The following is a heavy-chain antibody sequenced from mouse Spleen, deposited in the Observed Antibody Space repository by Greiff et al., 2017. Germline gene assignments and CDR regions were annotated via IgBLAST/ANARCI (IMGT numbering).Heavy chain of an antibody. J-gene: IGHJ1*01. CDR1: GYTFTSYG. CDR3: ARGELTGTGWYFDV. Sequence: QVQLQQSGAELARPGASVKLSCKASGYTFTSYGISWVKQRTGQGLEWIGEIYPRSGNTYYNEKFKGKATLTADKSSSTAYMELRSLTSEDSAVYFCARGELTGTGWYFDVWGAGTTVTVSS. CDR2: IYPRSGNT. V-gene: IGHV1-81*01. D-gene: IGHD4-1*01.